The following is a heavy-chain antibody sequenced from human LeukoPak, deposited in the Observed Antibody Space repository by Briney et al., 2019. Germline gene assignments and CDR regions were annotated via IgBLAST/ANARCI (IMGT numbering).Heavy chain of an antibody. V-gene: IGHV3-74*01. J-gene: IGHJ4*02. CDR3: ARDLHGESCTTPNCS. Sequence: PGGSLRLSCAASGFNFKNYWMHWVRQAPGKGLEWVSRIINDGSSTTYADSVKGRFTISRDNAKDTLYLQMNSLRADDTAMYYCARDLHGESCTTPNCSWGQGTLVTVSS. CDR2: IINDGSST. CDR1: GFNFKNYW. D-gene: IGHD3-10*01.